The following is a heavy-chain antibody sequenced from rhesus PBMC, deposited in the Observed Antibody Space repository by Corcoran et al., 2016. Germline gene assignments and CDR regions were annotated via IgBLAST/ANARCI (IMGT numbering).Heavy chain of an antibody. V-gene: IGHV4-169*01. Sequence: QLQLQESGPGRVKPSEHLSVTCAVSGGPIVSNYWSWIPQPPGKGLVWIGRIYGSGSSTNYNPSLKSRVTLSVDTSKNQLSLKLSSVTAADTAVYYCASNSGPFDYWGQGVLVTVSS. J-gene: IGHJ4*01. CDR2: IYGSGSST. CDR1: GGPIVSNY. CDR3: ASNSGPFDY. D-gene: IGHD3-16*01.